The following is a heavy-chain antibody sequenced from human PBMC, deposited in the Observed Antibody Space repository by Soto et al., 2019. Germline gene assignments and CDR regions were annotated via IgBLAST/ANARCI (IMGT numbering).Heavy chain of an antibody. CDR1: GGSFSGHS. V-gene: IGHV4-34*01. CDR3: ATRITGSGLLIPPFDP. CDR2: INHSGRV. J-gene: IGHJ5*02. D-gene: IGHD2-21*01. Sequence: SETLSLTCAVYGGSFSGHSWTWIRQSPGKGLEWIGDINHSGRVNYSPSLKSRVTISLDTSKNQFSLRLSSVAAADTPIYYCATRITGSGLLIPPFDPWGQGTQVTVSS.